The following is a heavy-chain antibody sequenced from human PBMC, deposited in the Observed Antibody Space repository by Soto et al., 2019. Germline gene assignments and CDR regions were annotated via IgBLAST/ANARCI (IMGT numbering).Heavy chain of an antibody. J-gene: IGHJ6*03. CDR3: AKDIGSNYDSSGSSYYDCYLEV. V-gene: IGHV3-9*01. D-gene: IGHD3-10*01. CDR1: GFTFGDYA. CDR2: ISWNSSSI. Sequence: EVQLVESGGGLVQPGRSLRLSCAASGFTFGDYAMHWVRQAPGKGLEWVSGISWNSSSIGYAYAVKGRFTISRDNAKNTLYLQMNSLRAEDTALYYCAKDIGSNYDSSGSSYYDCYLEVWGKGTTVTVSS.